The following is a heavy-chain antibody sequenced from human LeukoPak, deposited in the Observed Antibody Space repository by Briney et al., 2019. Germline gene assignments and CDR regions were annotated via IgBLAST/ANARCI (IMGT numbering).Heavy chain of an antibody. J-gene: IGHJ4*02. CDR3: AREKCSGGSCYD. CDR1: GFTFNNYA. CDR2: ILYDGSNK. D-gene: IGHD2-15*01. Sequence: GGSLRLSCAASGFTFNNYAMHWVRQAPGKGLEWVAVILYDGSNKYYADSVRGRFTISRDNSKNTLYLQMNSLRAEDTAVYYCAREKCSGGSCYDWGQGTLVTVSS. V-gene: IGHV3-30*14.